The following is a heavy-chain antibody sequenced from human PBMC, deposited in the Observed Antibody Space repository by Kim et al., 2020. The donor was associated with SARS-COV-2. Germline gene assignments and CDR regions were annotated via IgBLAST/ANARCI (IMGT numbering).Heavy chain of an antibody. Sequence: SETLSLTCAVYGGSFSGYYWSWIRQPPGKGLEWIGEINHSGSTNYNPSLKSRVTISVDTSKNQFSLKLSSVTAAETAVYYCARGWQWLVLGHFDYRGQGTLVTVSS. D-gene: IGHD6-19*01. J-gene: IGHJ4*02. CDR3: ARGWQWLVLGHFDY. CDR2: INHSGST. V-gene: IGHV4-34*01. CDR1: GGSFSGYY.